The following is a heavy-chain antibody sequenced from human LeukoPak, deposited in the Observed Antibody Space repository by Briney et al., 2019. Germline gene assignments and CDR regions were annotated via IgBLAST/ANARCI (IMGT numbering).Heavy chain of an antibody. V-gene: IGHV4-59*12. J-gene: IGHJ6*02. CDR1: GGSISGYY. D-gene: IGHD2-2*01. CDR2: LHNSGST. CDR3: ARGCSSTSCWLRMDV. Sequence: PSETLSLTCTVSGGSISGYYWSWIRQPPGKGLEWIGCLHNSGSTNYNPSLKSRVTMSVDTSKNQFSLKLSSVTAADTAVYYCARGCSSTSCWLRMDVWGQGTTVTVSS.